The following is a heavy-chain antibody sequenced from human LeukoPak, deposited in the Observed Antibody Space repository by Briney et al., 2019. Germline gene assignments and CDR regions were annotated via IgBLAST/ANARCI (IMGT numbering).Heavy chain of an antibody. CDR2: ISSSRSYT. CDR3: ARGIAVAGTSTY. J-gene: IGHJ4*02. Sequence: SGGSLRLSCAASGFTFSDYYMSWIRRAPGKGLEWVSYISSSRSYTNYADSVKGRFTISRDNAKNSLYLQMNSLRAEDTAVYYCARGIAVAGTSTYWGQGTLVTVSS. CDR1: GFTFSDYY. D-gene: IGHD6-19*01. V-gene: IGHV3-11*06.